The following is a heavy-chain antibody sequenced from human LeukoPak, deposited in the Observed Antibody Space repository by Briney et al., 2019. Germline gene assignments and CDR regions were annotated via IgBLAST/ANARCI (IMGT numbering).Heavy chain of an antibody. V-gene: IGHV3-53*01. CDR3: ARGCYYDILTGYYWWGAFDI. D-gene: IGHD3-9*01. CDR2: IYSGGST. Sequence: GGSLRLSCAASGFTVSSNYMSWVRQAPGKGLEWVSVIYSGGSTYYADSVKGRFTISRDNSKNTLYLQMNSLRAEDTAVYYCARGCYYDILTGYYWWGAFDIWGQGTMVTVSS. J-gene: IGHJ3*02. CDR1: GFTVSSNY.